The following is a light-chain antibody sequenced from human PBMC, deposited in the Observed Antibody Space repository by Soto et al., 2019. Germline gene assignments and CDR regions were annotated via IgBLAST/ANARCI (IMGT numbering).Light chain of an antibody. CDR3: QQSFNNPRT. Sequence: DIQMTQSPSSLSASVGDRVTITCRASQGIANYLNWYQQKPGKAPKLLIFGATSLHRGVPSKFSGSGSGTDFTLTINSLQPEDFATYYCQQSFNNPRTFGQGTKVEFK. V-gene: IGKV1-39*01. CDR1: QGIANY. J-gene: IGKJ1*01. CDR2: GAT.